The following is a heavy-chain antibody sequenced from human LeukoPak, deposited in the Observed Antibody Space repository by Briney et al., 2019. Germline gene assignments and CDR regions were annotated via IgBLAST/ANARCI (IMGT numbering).Heavy chain of an antibody. CDR1: GCSFINSG. Sequence: GRSLRLSCATSGCSFINSGMTWVRQAPGKGLEWVSDISGTVRGERTYYADSVKGRFTISRDNSKNTLYLQMNGLRADDTAVYYCLCYYASATFYWGQRTLVTVSS. V-gene: IGHV3-23*01. D-gene: IGHD3-10*01. J-gene: IGHJ4*02. CDR3: LCYYASATFY. CDR2: ISGTVRGERT.